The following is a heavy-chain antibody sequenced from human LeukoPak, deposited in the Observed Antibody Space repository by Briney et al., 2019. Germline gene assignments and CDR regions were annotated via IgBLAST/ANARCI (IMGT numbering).Heavy chain of an antibody. Sequence: ASVKVSCKASGYTFTSYYMHWVRQAPGQGLEWMGIINPSGGSTSYAQKFQGRVTMTRDTSISTACMELSRLRSDDTAVYYCARDYSGFDYWGQGTLVTVSS. V-gene: IGHV1-46*01. D-gene: IGHD4-11*01. CDR2: INPSGGST. J-gene: IGHJ4*02. CDR3: ARDYSGFDY. CDR1: GYTFTSYY.